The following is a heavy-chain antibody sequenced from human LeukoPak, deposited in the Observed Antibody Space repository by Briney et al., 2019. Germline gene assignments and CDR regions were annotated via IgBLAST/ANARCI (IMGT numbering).Heavy chain of an antibody. J-gene: IGHJ4*02. Sequence: GGSLRLSCAASGFTFSSYEMNWIRQAPGKGLEWVSYISSCGSSIHYADSVKGRFTISRDNAKNSLYLQMNSLRAEDTAVYHCGVSGGSSPGYWGQGTLVTVSS. D-gene: IGHD2-15*01. CDR3: GVSGGSSPGY. CDR1: GFTFSSYE. CDR2: ISSCGSSI. V-gene: IGHV3-48*03.